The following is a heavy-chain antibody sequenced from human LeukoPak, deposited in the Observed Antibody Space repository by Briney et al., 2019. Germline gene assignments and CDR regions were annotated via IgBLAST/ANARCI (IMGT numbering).Heavy chain of an antibody. CDR1: GFTISSYW. CDR2: INGDGSST. Sequence: GGSLRLSCGATGFTISSYWMHWVCQAPGKGLVWVSRINGDGSSTTYADSVKGRFTISRDNAKDTLYLQMNSLRAEDTAVYYCAKGGTTVVDYWGQGTLVTVSS. CDR3: AKGGTTVVDY. J-gene: IGHJ4*02. V-gene: IGHV3-74*03. D-gene: IGHD4-23*01.